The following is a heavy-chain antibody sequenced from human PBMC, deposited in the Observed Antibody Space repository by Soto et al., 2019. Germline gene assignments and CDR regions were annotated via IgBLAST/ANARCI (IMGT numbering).Heavy chain of an antibody. CDR3: ARNSLTGYYNYYYSMDV. V-gene: IGHV5-51*01. CDR1: GYSFSSYW. Sequence: GESLKISCKNSGYSFSSYWIAWVRLMPGKGLEWMGSIYPDDSDTKYSPSFQGQVTISADKSISAAYLQWSSLKASDTAIYYCARNSLTGYYNYYYSMDVWGQGTTVTVSS. D-gene: IGHD3-9*01. J-gene: IGHJ6*02. CDR2: IYPDDSDT.